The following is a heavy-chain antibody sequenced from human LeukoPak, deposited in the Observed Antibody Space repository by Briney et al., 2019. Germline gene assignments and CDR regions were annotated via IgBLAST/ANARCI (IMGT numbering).Heavy chain of an antibody. V-gene: IGHV3-33*06. CDR3: AKGAPYDSSGYPPHFDY. J-gene: IGHJ4*02. Sequence: QSGGSLRLSCAASGFTLSSYGMHWVRQAPGKGLEWVAVIWYDGSNKYYADSVKGRFTISRDNSKNTLYLQMNSLRAEDTAVYYCAKGAPYDSSGYPPHFDYWGQGTLVTVSS. CDR2: IWYDGSNK. D-gene: IGHD3-22*01. CDR1: GFTLSSYG.